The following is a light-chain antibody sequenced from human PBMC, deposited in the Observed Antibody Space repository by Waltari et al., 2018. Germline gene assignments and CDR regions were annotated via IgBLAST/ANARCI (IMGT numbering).Light chain of an antibody. CDR1: QSISGN. J-gene: IGKJ1*01. CDR2: AAS. V-gene: IGKV3-15*01. CDR3: QQYHYWPPWT. Sequence: EVLMTKSPATLSVSPGERATLSCRASQSISGNLAWYQQKPGQAPRLVIYAASTRATGIPARFSGSGSGTDFTLTITGLQSEDFAVYYCQQYHYWPPWTFGQGTTVEI.